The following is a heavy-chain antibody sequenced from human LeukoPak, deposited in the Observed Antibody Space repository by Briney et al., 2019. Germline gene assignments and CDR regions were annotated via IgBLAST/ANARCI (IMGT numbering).Heavy chain of an antibody. V-gene: IGHV1-3*01. J-gene: IGHJ6*02. CDR3: ARVGYDCSGGSCYSDYYYGMDV. CDR2: INAGNGNT. Sequence: AASVKVSCKASGYTFTSYAMQWVRQAPGQRLEWMGWINAGNGNTKYSQKFQGRVTITRDTSASTAYMELSSLRSEDTAVYYCARVGYDCSGGSCYSDYYYGMDVWGQGTTVTVSS. CDR1: GYTFTSYA. D-gene: IGHD2-15*01.